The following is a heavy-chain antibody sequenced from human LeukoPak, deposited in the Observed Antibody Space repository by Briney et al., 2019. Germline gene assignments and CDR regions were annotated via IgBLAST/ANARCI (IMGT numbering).Heavy chain of an antibody. CDR2: ISSSGSTT. J-gene: IGHJ4*02. Sequence: GGSLRLSCAASGFTFSDYYMSWIRQAPGKGLEWVSYISSSGSTTYYADSVKGRFTISRDNAKNSLYLQMNSLRAEDTAVYYCARQSYYYDSSGHYVYYFDYWGQGTLVTASS. CDR1: GFTFSDYY. CDR3: ARQSYYYDSSGHYVYYFDY. V-gene: IGHV3-11*01. D-gene: IGHD3-22*01.